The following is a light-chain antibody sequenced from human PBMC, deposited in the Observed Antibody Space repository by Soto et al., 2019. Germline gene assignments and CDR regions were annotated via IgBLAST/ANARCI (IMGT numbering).Light chain of an antibody. CDR1: QSISGW. CDR2: DVS. V-gene: IGKV1-5*01. CDR3: QQYNDSPFT. Sequence: DIQMTQSPSTLSASVGDRVTITCRASQSISGWLAWYQQKPGKAPKLLIYDVSSLGSGVPSRFAGSGSGTEFTLTISSLQPDDFATYHCQQYNDSPFTFGPGTKVDIE. J-gene: IGKJ3*01.